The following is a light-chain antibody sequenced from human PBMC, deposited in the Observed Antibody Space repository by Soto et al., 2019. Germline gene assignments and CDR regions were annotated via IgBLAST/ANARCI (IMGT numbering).Light chain of an antibody. Sequence: DIQMTQSPSTLSASVGDRVTITCRATQSISASLAWYQQKPGEAPTLLIYDASSLESGVPSRFSGGGSETEFTLTISSPQPDDVATYYCQHYDEYPWTFGQGTKVDIK. V-gene: IGKV1-5*01. CDR3: QHYDEYPWT. CDR2: DAS. CDR1: QSISAS. J-gene: IGKJ1*01.